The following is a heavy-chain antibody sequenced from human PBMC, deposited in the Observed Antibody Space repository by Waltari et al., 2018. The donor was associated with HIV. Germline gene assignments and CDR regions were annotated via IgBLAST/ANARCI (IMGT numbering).Heavy chain of an antibody. Sequence: VHLQESGPGLVKPSETLSLTCTVSGGSISGYYWNWIRQPPGKGLEWIGYIYYSGSTNYNPSLQSRITISVDTSKSQFSLKLSSVTAADTAVYYCARVPGVSSIAARRFDYWGQGSLVTVSS. CDR2: IYYSGST. CDR1: GGSISGYY. J-gene: IGHJ4*02. D-gene: IGHD6-6*01. V-gene: IGHV4-59*01. CDR3: ARVPGVSSIAARRFDY.